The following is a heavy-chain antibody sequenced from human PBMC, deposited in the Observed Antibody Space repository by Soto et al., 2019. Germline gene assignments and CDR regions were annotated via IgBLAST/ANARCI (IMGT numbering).Heavy chain of an antibody. J-gene: IGHJ2*01. CDR1: GGSFSGYY. V-gene: IGHV4-34*01. CDR2: INDRGSI. CDR3: ARESHDILTGPPWVWYFDL. D-gene: IGHD3-9*01. Sequence: QVQLQQWGAGPLRPLETLSLTCGVSGGSFSGYYWAWIRQSPGKGLEWIGEINDRGSIKYNPSPKSRVSISVDTSKNHYSLNLRSVTAADTAVYYCARESHDILTGPPWVWYFDLWGRGTLVTVSS.